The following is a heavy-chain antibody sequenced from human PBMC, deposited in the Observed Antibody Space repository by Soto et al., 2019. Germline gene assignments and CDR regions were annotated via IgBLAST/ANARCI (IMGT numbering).Heavy chain of an antibody. CDR1: GDTFTSYD. CDR2: MNPNSGNT. V-gene: IGHV1-8*01. D-gene: IGHD6-13*01. CDR3: ARVRAGMGQSWFEP. Sequence: VASVKVFCRASGDTFTSYDINWVRQAIGQGLEWMGWMNPNSGNTGYAQKLQGRVTMTRDTSISTAYMELRSLRSEDTAVYYCARVRAGMGQSWFEPWGQGNRIISSS. J-gene: IGHJ5*02.